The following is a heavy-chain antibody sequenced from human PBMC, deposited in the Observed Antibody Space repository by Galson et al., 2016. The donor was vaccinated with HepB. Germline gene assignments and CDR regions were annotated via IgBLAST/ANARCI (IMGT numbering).Heavy chain of an antibody. CDR3: ARESAPHVGPCYFDL. J-gene: IGHJ2*01. CDR2: IGHDGIVK. CDR1: GFSFSIYW. V-gene: IGHV3-30*03. Sequence: SLRLSCAASGFSFSIYWMTWVRQAPGKGQEWVAVIGHDGIVKQYADSVKGRFTLSRNNFNNIVSLEMNSLGADDTALDFCARESAPHVGPCYFDLWGRGTLVTVSS. D-gene: IGHD2-15*01.